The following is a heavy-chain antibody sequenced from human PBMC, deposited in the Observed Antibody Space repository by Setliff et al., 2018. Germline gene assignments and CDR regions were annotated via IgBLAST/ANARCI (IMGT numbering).Heavy chain of an antibody. CDR1: GGSISSYS. CDR2: IYYTGST. CDR3: AREFGISGYYGRSSHYSFDT. V-gene: IGHV4-59*13. Sequence: SETLSLTCTVSGGSISSYSWSWIRQSPGRGLEWIGFIYYTGSTNYNPSLKSRVTISGDTSKNQFSLKLNSVTAADTAVYYCAREFGISGYYGRSSHYSFDTWGQGTVITVSS. J-gene: IGHJ3*02. D-gene: IGHD3-22*01.